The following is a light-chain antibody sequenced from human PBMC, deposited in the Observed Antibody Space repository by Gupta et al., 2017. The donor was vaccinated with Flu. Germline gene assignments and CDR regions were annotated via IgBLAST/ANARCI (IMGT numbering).Light chain of an antibody. CDR3: QQYYDTASWT. J-gene: IGKJ1*01. CDR1: RSVLYSSNNKNY. CDR2: WAS. Sequence: DIVMNQSPDSLAVSLGERATINRKSSRSVLYSSNNKNYLAWYQQKPGQPPKLLIYWASTRESGVPDRFSGSGSGTDFTLTISSLQAEDVAVYYCQQYYDTASWTFGQGTKVEIK. V-gene: IGKV4-1*01.